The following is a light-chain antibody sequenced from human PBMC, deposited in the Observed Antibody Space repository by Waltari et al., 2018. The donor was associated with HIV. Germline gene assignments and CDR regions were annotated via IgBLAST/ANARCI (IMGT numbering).Light chain of an antibody. CDR1: SSDVGSYNR. CDR2: EVS. Sequence: QSALTQPPSVSGSPGQSVTISCTGTSSDVGSYNRVSWYQQPPGTAPKRMIYEVSNRPSGVPDRFSVSKSGNTASLTISGLQAEDEADYYCSSYTSSSPVFGVGTKLTVL. V-gene: IGLV2-18*02. CDR3: SSYTSSSPV. J-gene: IGLJ2*01.